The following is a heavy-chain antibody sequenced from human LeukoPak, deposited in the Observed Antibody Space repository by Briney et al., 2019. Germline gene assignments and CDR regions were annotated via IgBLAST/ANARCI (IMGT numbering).Heavy chain of an antibody. D-gene: IGHD4-23*01. J-gene: IGHJ4*02. V-gene: IGHV3-23*01. CDR2: ISGGAGST. Sequence: GGSLRLSCAASAITFSTYAMSWVRQAPGKGLECVSVISGGAGSTYYADSVKGRFTVSRDNSKNTVYLQMNSLRAEDTAVYYCARAAGDKAANARFDYWGQGTLVTVSS. CDR3: ARAAGDKAANARFDY. CDR1: AITFSTYA.